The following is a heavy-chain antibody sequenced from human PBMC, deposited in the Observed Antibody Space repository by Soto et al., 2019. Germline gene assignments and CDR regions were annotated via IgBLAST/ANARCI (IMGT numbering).Heavy chain of an antibody. CDR3: ARDLADGVVPAAGGMDV. Sequence: EVQLVESGGGLVQPGGSLRLSCAASGFTFSSYDMHWVRQATGKGLEWVSAIGTAGDTYYPGSVKGRFTISRENAKNSLYLQMNSLRAGDTAVYYSARDLADGVVPAAGGMDVWGQGTTVTVSS. J-gene: IGHJ6*02. CDR2: IGTAGDT. CDR1: GFTFSSYD. D-gene: IGHD2-2*01. V-gene: IGHV3-13*01.